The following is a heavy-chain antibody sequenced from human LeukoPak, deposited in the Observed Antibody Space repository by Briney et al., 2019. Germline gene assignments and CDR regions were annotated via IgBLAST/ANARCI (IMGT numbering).Heavy chain of an antibody. Sequence: PSETLSPTCTVSGGSISSYYWSWIRQPPGKGLEWLGYIHDSGTTNYNPSLKSRVSMLLDTSQNQFYLRLTSVTAADTAVYYCARVGDWNDLVYWGQGALVTVSS. D-gene: IGHD1-1*01. CDR1: GGSISSYY. J-gene: IGHJ4*02. CDR2: IHDSGTT. CDR3: ARVGDWNDLVY. V-gene: IGHV4-59*01.